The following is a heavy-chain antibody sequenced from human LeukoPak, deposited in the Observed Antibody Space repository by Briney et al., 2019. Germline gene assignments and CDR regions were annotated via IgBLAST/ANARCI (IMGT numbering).Heavy chain of an antibody. Sequence: PGGSLRLSCAASGFTFSRCEMNWVRQAPGKGLEWVSYISSSGSTIYYADSVKGRFTISRDNAKNSLYLQMNSLRAEDTAVYYCAELGITMIGGVWGKGTTVTISS. V-gene: IGHV3-48*03. CDR3: AELGITMIGGV. D-gene: IGHD3-10*02. CDR1: GFTFSRCE. J-gene: IGHJ6*04. CDR2: ISSSGSTI.